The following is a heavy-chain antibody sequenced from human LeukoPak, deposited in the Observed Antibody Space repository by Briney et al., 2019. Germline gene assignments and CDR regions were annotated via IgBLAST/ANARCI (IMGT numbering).Heavy chain of an antibody. Sequence: ASVKVSCKDPRYAFTLYYMHWVRQAPGQGLEWMGWINPTSGGTNYAQKFQGRVTMPRDTSISTAYMELSRLTSDDTAVYYCARVDYDHYFDYWGQGTLVTVSS. J-gene: IGHJ4*02. V-gene: IGHV1-2*02. D-gene: IGHD4-17*01. CDR3: ARVDYDHYFDY. CDR2: INPTSGGT. CDR1: RYAFTLYY.